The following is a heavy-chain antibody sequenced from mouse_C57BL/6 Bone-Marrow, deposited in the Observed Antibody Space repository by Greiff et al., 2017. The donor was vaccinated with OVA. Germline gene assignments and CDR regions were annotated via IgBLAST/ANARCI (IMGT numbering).Heavy chain of an antibody. CDR3: ASLITTGAADV. V-gene: IGHV2-2*01. J-gene: IGHJ1*03. CDR1: GFSLTSYG. CDR2: IWSGGST. Sequence: VKVVESGPGLVQPSQSLSITCTVSGFSLTSYGVHWVRQSPGKGLEWLGVIWSGGSTDYNAAFISRLSISKDNSKSQVFFKMNSLQADDTAIYYCASLITTGAADVWGTGTTVTVSS. D-gene: IGHD1-1*01.